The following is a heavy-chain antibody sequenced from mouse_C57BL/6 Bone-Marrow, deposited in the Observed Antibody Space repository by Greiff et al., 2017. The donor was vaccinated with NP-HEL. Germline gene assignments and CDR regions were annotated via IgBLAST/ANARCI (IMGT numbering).Heavy chain of an antibody. Sequence: EVKLQESGGGLVKPGGSLKLSCAASGFTFSSYAMSWVRQTPEKRLEWVATISDGGSYTYYPDNVKGRFTISRDNAKNNLYLQMSHLKSEDTAMYYCARYAMDYWGQGTSVTVSS. V-gene: IGHV5-4*03. J-gene: IGHJ4*01. CDR3: ARYAMDY. CDR2: ISDGGSYT. CDR1: GFTFSSYA.